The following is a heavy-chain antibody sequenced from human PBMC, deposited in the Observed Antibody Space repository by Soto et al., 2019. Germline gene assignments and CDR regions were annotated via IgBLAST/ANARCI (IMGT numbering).Heavy chain of an antibody. J-gene: IGHJ4*02. D-gene: IGHD4-4*01. V-gene: IGHV1-2*02. CDR3: AREDGYNNPLDY. CDR2: INPNSGGT. Sequence: GASVKVSGKASGYTFTGYYMHWVRQAPGQGLEWMGWINPNSGGTNYAQKFQGRVTMTRDTSISTAYMELSRLRFDDTAVYYCAREDGYNNPLDYWGQGTLVTVSS. CDR1: GYTFTGYY.